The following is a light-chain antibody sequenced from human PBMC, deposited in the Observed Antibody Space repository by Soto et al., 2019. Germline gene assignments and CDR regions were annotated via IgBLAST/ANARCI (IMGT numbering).Light chain of an antibody. CDR1: RSDVGRYNY. CDR3: GSYSSTTTPFI. CDR2: EVT. Sequence: QPVSVSGSPGQSITISCTGTRSDVGRYNYVSWYQQHPGKVPKVIISEVTNRPSGVSDRFSGSKSGNTASLTISGLHSDDEADYYCGSYSSTTTPFIFGTGTKLTVL. J-gene: IGLJ1*01. V-gene: IGLV2-14*01.